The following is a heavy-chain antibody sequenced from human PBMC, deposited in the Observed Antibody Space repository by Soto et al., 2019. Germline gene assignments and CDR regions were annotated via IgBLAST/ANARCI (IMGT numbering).Heavy chain of an antibody. V-gene: IGHV1-18*01. J-gene: IGHJ4*02. D-gene: IGHD1-1*01. CDR1: GYAFTTYG. CDR3: ARGRYGDY. Sequence: QVHLVQSGAEVKKPEASVKVSCKGSGYAFTTYGITWVRQAPGQGLEWMGWISAHNGNTNYAQKLQGRVTVTRDTSTSTAYMELRSLRSDDTAVDYCARGRYGDYWGQGALVTVSS. CDR2: ISAHNGNT.